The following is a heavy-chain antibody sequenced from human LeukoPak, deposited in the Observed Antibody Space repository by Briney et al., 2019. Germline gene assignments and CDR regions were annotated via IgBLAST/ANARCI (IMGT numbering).Heavy chain of an antibody. V-gene: IGHV3-53*01. D-gene: IGHD3-10*01. CDR3: ARSMVREVMRLFDY. CDR1: GFTVSSNY. CDR2: IYSGGST. Sequence: GGSLRLSCAASGFTVSSNYMSWVRQAPGKGLEWVSVIYSGGSTYYADSVKGRFTISRDNSKNTLYLQMNSLRAEDTAVYYCARSMVREVMRLFDYWGQGTLVTVSS. J-gene: IGHJ4*02.